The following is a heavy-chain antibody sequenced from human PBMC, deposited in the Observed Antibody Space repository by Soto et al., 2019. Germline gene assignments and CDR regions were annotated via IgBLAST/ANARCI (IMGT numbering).Heavy chain of an antibody. D-gene: IGHD2-8*01. CDR3: ARVDCTNGVCPKPAVDY. J-gene: IGHJ4*02. CDR1: GGSISSGGYY. CDR2: IYYSGST. Sequence: PSETLSLTCTVSGGSISSGGYYWSWIRQHPGKGLEWIGYIYYSGSTYYNPSLKSRVTISVDTSKNQFSLKLSSVTAADTAVYYCARVDCTNGVCPKPAVDYWGQGTLVTVPQ. V-gene: IGHV4-31*03.